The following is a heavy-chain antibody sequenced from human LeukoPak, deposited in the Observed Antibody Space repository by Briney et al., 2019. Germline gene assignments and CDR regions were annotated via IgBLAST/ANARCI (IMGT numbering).Heavy chain of an antibody. D-gene: IGHD2-15*01. V-gene: IGHV3-30-3*01. CDR1: GFTFSSYP. Sequence: GRSLRLSCAASGFTFSSYPMHWVRQAPGKGLERVAIISPDGSNKYYADSVKGRFTISRDNSKNTLYLQMNSLRAEDTAVFYCARDSGWSFDYWGQGTPVTVSS. CDR3: ARDSGWSFDY. J-gene: IGHJ4*02. CDR2: ISPDGSNK.